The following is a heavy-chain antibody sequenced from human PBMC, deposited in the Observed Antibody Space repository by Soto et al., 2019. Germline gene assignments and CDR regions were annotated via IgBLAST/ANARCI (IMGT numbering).Heavy chain of an antibody. V-gene: IGHV1-18*01. CDR1: GYTFTSYG. CDR3: ARDERGSGSYFGRLNWFDP. D-gene: IGHD3-10*01. CDR2: ISAYTGNT. J-gene: IGHJ5*02. Sequence: VKVSCKASGYTFTSYGISWVRQAPGQGPEWMGWISAYTGNTNYAENLQGRVTMTTDTSTNTAYMELRSLRSDDTAVYYCARDERGSGSYFGRLNWFDPWGQGTLVTVSS.